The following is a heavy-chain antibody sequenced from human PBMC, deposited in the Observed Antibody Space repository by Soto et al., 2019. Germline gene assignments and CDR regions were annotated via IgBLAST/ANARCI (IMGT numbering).Heavy chain of an antibody. CDR1: GFTFSSYA. CDR2: ISGSGGST. V-gene: IGHV3-23*01. D-gene: IGHD1-26*01. J-gene: IGHJ6*02. Sequence: EVQLLESGGGLVQPGGSLRLSCAASGFTFSSYAMSWVRQAPGKGLEWVSAISGSGGSTYYADSAKGRFTISRDNSKHGLYLQMNSLRAEDTAVYYCAKGVVGATVMYGMDVWGQGTTVTVSS. CDR3: AKGVVGATVMYGMDV.